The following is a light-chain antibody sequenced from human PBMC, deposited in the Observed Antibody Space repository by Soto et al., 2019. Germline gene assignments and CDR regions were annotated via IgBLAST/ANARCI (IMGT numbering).Light chain of an antibody. CDR1: QHISTY. V-gene: IGKV1-33*01. Sequence: DIQMTQSPSSLSASVGDRVTITCQASQHISTYLNWFQQKPGKAPELLIYDASNLVPGVPSRFSGSVSGTDFTFTISSLQPEDIATYYCQQYDDLPSTFGPGTKVDIK. CDR2: DAS. CDR3: QQYDDLPST. J-gene: IGKJ3*01.